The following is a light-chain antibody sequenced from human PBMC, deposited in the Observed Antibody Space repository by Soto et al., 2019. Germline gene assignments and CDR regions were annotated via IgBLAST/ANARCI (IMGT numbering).Light chain of an antibody. J-gene: IGKJ4*01. V-gene: IGKV3-15*01. CDR2: FAS. CDR3: QQYNKGPLT. CDR1: QSVSNN. Sequence: EIVMTQSPATLSVSPGERATLSCRVSQSVSNNLAWYQQKPGQAPRLLIYFASTRATGIPARFSGSGSGTEFTLTISSLQSEDFAVYYCQQYNKGPLTFGGGTKVETK.